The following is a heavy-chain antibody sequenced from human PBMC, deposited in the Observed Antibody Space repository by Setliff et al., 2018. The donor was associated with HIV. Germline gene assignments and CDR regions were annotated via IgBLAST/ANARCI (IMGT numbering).Heavy chain of an antibody. CDR1: GFTFSDAW. V-gene: IGHV3-15*01. D-gene: IGHD7-27*01. CDR2: IKSKFDGGTT. J-gene: IGHJ5*02. Sequence: GGSLRLSCAASGFTFSDAWMSWLRQAPGKGLEWVGLIKSKFDGGTTDYAAPVRGRFTISRDDFRDTLYLQMNGLQVEDTATYFCVLHPPLGPWGQGTLVTVSS. CDR3: VLHPPLGP.